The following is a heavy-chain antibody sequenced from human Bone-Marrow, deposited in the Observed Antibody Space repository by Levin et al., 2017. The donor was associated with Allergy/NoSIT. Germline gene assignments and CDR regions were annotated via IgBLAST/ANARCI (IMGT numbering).Heavy chain of an antibody. CDR3: ARGVLPLPYFGRWFDP. V-gene: IGHV4-34*01. CDR2: INQSGSA. Sequence: PSETLSLTCAVHGGSFSNDYWTWIRQPPGKGLEWIGEINQSGSATYNPSLKRRVTISVDTSKNQFSLKLSSVTAADTALYYCARGVLPLPYFGRWFDPWGQGILVTVSS. CDR1: GGSFSNDY. J-gene: IGHJ5*02. D-gene: IGHD2/OR15-2a*01.